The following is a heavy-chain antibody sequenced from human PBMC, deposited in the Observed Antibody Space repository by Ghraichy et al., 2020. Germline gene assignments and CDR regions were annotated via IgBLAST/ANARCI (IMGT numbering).Heavy chain of an antibody. CDR1: GFTFSRYE. D-gene: IGHD1-1*01. CDR3: ARDGIRYYLDY. V-gene: IGHV3-30*04. J-gene: IGHJ4*02. CDR2: IFYDGSNK. Sequence: LSLTCAASGFTFSRYEMHWVRQAPGKGLEWVALIFYDGSNKNYADSVKGRFTISRDNSKNMLFLQMNSLRGEDTAVYYCARDGIRYYLDYWGRGTLVTVSS.